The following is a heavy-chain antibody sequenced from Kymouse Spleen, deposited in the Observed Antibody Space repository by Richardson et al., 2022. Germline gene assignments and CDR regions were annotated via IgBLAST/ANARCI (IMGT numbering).Heavy chain of an antibody. CDR1: GGSISSGGYY. Sequence: QVQLQESGPGLVKPSQTLSLTCTVSGGSISSGGYYWSWIRQHPGKGLEWIGYIYYSGSTYYNPSLKSRVTISVDTSKNQFSLKLSSVTAADTAVYYCARDQRGAASYGMDVWGQGTTVTVSS. CDR2: IYYSGST. J-gene: IGHJ6*02. CDR3: ARDQRGAASYGMDV. D-gene: IGHD1-26*01,IGHD3-10*01,IGHD3-16*02. V-gene: IGHV4-31*03.